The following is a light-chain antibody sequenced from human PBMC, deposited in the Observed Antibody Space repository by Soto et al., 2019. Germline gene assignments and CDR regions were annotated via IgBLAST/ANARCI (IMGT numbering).Light chain of an antibody. CDR1: SSDVGNWNY. V-gene: IGLV2-8*01. Sequence: QSALTQPPSASGSPGQSVIVSCAGTSSDVGNWNYVSWYQQHPGKAPKLMISEVSKRPSGVPDRFSGSKSGNTASLNVSGLQAEDEADYYCSSYAGSNTWVFGGGTKLTVL. CDR2: EVS. CDR3: SSYAGSNTWV. J-gene: IGLJ3*02.